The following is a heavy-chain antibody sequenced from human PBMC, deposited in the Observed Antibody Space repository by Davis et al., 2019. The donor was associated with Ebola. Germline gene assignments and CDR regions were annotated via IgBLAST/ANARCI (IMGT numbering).Heavy chain of an antibody. V-gene: IGHV6-1*01. Sequence: HSQTLSLTCAISGDSVSSGGWNWIRQTPSRGLEWLGRTYYYRSKWNNDYAVFVKSRITIDPDTSKNQFSLQLNSVTPEDTALYYCARGWLRAGMDVWGEGTTVTVSS. D-gene: IGHD5-18*01. J-gene: IGHJ6*04. CDR1: GDSVSSGG. CDR3: ARGWLRAGMDV. CDR2: TYYYRSKWNN.